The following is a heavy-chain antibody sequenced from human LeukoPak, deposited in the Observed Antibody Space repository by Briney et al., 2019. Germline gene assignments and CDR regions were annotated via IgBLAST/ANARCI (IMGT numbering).Heavy chain of an antibody. CDR2: IYYSGIT. D-gene: IGHD2/OR15-2a*01. V-gene: IGHV4-59*12. Sequence: SETLSLTCTVSGDSISSYYWYWFRPPPGKELEWIACIYYSGITHYNPSLKSRVTISLDTSKNQFSLRLSSATAADTAVYYCAREGIVRTYDQWGQGTLVTVSS. CDR1: GDSISSYY. CDR3: AREGIVRTYDQ. J-gene: IGHJ4*02.